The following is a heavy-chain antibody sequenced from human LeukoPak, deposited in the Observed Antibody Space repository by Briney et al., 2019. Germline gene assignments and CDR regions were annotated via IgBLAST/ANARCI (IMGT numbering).Heavy chain of an antibody. Sequence: PGGSLRLSCAASGFTFSSYAMSWVRQAPGKGLEWVSAISGSGGSTYYADSEKGRFTISRDNSKNTLYLQMNSLRAEDTAVYCCAKLTIPNCTNGVCYGFDYWGQGTLVTVSS. CDR3: AKLTIPNCTNGVCYGFDY. D-gene: IGHD2-8*01. CDR1: GFTFSSYA. CDR2: ISGSGGST. V-gene: IGHV3-23*01. J-gene: IGHJ4*02.